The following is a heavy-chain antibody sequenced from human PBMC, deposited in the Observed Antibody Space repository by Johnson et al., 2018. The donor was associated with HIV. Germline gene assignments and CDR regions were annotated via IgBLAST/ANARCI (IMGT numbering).Heavy chain of an antibody. CDR2: IYSGGST. Sequence: VQLVESGGGLVQPVGSLRLSCAASGFTVSSNYMSWVRQAPGKGLEWVSVIYSGGSTYYADSVKGRFTISRDNSKNTLYLQMNSLRAEDTAVYYCARELTYSGYDVYAFDIWGQGTMVTVSS. CDR1: GFTVSSNY. D-gene: IGHD5-12*01. V-gene: IGHV3-66*01. J-gene: IGHJ3*02. CDR3: ARELTYSGYDVYAFDI.